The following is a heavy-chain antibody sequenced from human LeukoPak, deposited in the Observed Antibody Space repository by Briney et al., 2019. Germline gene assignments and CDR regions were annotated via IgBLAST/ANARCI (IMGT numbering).Heavy chain of an antibody. Sequence: GGSLRLSCAASGFSFSNYSIHWVRQAPGKGLEWVAAISYDGKNKHYTDSVKGRFTLSRDNSKNTLYLQMTSLRGDDTAVYYCAKRGDFTGTDCYYFDYWGQGTSVTVSS. V-gene: IGHV3-30*18. D-gene: IGHD2-21*02. CDR2: ISYDGKNK. CDR1: GFSFSNYS. J-gene: IGHJ4*02. CDR3: AKRGDFTGTDCYYFDY.